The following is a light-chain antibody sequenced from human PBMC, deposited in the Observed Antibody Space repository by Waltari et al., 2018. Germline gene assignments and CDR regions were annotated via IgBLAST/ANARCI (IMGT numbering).Light chain of an antibody. J-gene: IGKJ4*01. V-gene: IGKV3-20*01. CDR2: GAS. CDR1: QSVSDSY. CDR3: QQYGSSPLT. Sequence: RARQSVSDSYLAWYQQKPGQAPRLLIYGASSRATGIPDRFGGSWSGTDFTLTISRLEPEDFAVYYCQQYGSSPLTFGGGTKVEIK.